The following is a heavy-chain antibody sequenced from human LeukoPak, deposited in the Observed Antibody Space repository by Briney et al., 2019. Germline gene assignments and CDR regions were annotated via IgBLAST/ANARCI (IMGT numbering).Heavy chain of an antibody. CDR1: GFTFSSYA. J-gene: IGHJ6*03. CDR3: AKAGGRVATIRDDYYYYYMDV. V-gene: IGHV3-23*01. Sequence: GGSLRLSCAASGFTFSSYAMSWVRQAPGKWLEWVSAISGSGGSTYYADPVKGRFTISRDNSKNTLYLQMNSLRAEDTAVYYCAKAGGRVATIRDDYYYYYMDVWGKGTTVTVSS. CDR2: ISGSGGST. D-gene: IGHD5-12*01.